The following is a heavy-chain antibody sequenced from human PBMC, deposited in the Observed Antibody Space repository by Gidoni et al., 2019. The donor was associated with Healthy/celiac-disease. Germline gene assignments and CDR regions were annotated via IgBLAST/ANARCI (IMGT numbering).Heavy chain of an antibody. D-gene: IGHD6-19*01. J-gene: IGHJ3*02. CDR2: IKQDGREK. CDR1: GFTFSSDW. Sequence: EVQLVESGGGLVQPGGSLRLSCAASGFTFSSDWMSWVRQAPGKGLEWVANIKQDGREKYYVDSVKGRFTISRDNAKNSLYLQMNSLRAEDTAVYYCARGGIAVAGPGAFDIWGQGTMVTVSS. V-gene: IGHV3-7*03. CDR3: ARGGIAVAGPGAFDI.